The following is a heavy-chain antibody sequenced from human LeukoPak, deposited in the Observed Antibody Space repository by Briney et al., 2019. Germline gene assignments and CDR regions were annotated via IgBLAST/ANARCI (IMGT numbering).Heavy chain of an antibody. V-gene: IGHV4-30-4*07. CDR3: ARVATIKGLGYYYYYYMDV. D-gene: IGHD5-12*01. CDR2: IYYSGST. Sequence: PSETLSLTCAVSGGSISSGGYSWSWIRQPPGKGLEWIGYIYYSGSTYYNPSLKSRVTISVDTSKNQFSLKLSSVTAADTAVYYCARVATIKGLGYYYYYYMDVWGKGTTVTVSS. CDR1: GGSISSGGYS. J-gene: IGHJ6*03.